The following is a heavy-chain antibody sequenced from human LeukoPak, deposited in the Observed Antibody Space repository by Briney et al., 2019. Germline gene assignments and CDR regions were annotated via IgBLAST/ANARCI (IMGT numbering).Heavy chain of an antibody. CDR2: IRSRAYGGTT. CDR1: GFTFGDHA. CDR3: MDV. J-gene: IGHJ6*02. V-gene: IGHV3-49*04. Sequence: PGGSLRLSCSSYGFTFGDHAMSWVRQAPGKGLERVGFIRSRAYGGTTEYAASVKSRFSISRDDSKGIAYLQMNSLKIEDTAVYYCMDVWGQGTTVIVSS.